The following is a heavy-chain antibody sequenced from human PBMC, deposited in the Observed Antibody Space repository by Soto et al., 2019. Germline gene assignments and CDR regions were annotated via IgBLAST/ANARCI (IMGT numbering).Heavy chain of an antibody. Sequence: GGSLRLSCTASGFTFGDYAMSWFRQAPGKGLEWVGFIRSKAYGGTTEHAASVKGRFTISRDDSKSIAYLQMNSLKTEDTAVYYCTRDIAAAGRYYYYGLDVWGQGTTVTVSS. CDR1: GFTFGDYA. CDR3: TRDIAAAGRYYYYGLDV. V-gene: IGHV3-49*03. D-gene: IGHD6-13*01. J-gene: IGHJ6*02. CDR2: IRSKAYGGTT.